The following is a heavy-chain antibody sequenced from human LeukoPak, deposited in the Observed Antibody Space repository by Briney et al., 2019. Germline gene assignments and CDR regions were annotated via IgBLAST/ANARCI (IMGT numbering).Heavy chain of an antibody. J-gene: IGHJ6*02. Sequence: SQTLTLTCAISGDSVSSNSAAWNWIRQSPSRGLEWLGRTYYRSRWFNEYAVSVKSRIAINPDTSKNQFSLQLNSVTPEDTAVYYCGREAFSGSYRRGLDVWGQRATVTVSS. D-gene: IGHD1-26*01. CDR1: GDSVSSNSAA. CDR2: TYYRSRWFN. CDR3: GREAFSGSYRRGLDV. V-gene: IGHV6-1*01.